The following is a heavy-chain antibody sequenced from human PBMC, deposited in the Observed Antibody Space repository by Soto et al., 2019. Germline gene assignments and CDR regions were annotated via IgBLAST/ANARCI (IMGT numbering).Heavy chain of an antibody. CDR1: GFTVSSNY. V-gene: IGHV3-53*01. J-gene: IGHJ4*02. CDR2: ITSGGTA. D-gene: IGHD3-10*01. Sequence: GWSLRLSCTASGFTVSSNYMSWVRQAPGKGLEWLSIITSGGTAFYADSVKGRFTISRDNSRNTLYLQINSLRVEDTAVYHCASGVSRGISNYRGQGTLVTVSS. CDR3: ASGVSRGISNY.